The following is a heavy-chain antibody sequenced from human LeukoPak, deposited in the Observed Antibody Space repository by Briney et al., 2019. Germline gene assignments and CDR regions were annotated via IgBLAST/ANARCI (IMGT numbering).Heavy chain of an antibody. CDR1: GFTFSTYG. CDR3: AKKISGTCYECPDY. V-gene: IGHV3-30*18. J-gene: IGHJ4*02. D-gene: IGHD1-26*01. CDR2: TSSDGSNK. Sequence: GGSLRLSCAASGFTFSTYGMHWVRQAPGKGLEWVAVTSSDGSNKHYADSVKGRFTISRDNSKNTLYLQMNSLRVEDTAVYYCAKKISGTCYECPDYWGQGTLVTVSS.